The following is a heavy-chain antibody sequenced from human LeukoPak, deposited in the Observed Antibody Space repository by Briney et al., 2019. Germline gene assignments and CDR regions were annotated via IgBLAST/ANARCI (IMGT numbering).Heavy chain of an antibody. CDR2: INSDGSTT. J-gene: IGHJ3*02. CDR3: AREEITVTDAFDI. CDR1: GVTFSSYW. Sequence: QPGGSLRLSCAVSGVTFSSYWMHWVRQAPGKGLVWVSRINSDGSTTSYADSVKGRFSISRDNAKNTLYLQMNSLRAEDTAVYYCAREEITVTDAFDIWGQGTMVTVSS. D-gene: IGHD4-17*01. V-gene: IGHV3-74*01.